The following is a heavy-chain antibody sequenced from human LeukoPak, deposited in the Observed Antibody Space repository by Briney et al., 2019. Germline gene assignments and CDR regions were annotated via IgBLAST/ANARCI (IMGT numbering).Heavy chain of an antibody. J-gene: IGHJ4*02. CDR1: GFTFGDYA. CDR3: AKARVAARTTGFDY. V-gene: IGHV3-9*01. Sequence: GGSLRLSCAASGFTFGDYAMHWVRQAPGKGLEWVSGISWSSGSIGYADSVKGRFTISRDNAKNSLYLQMNSLRAEDTALYYSAKARVAARTTGFDYWGQGTLVTVSS. CDR2: ISWSSGSI. D-gene: IGHD2-15*01.